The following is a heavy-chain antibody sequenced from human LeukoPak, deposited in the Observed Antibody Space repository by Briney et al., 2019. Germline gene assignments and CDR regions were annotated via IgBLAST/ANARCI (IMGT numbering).Heavy chain of an antibody. V-gene: IGHV4-59*01. D-gene: IGHD2-2*01. CDR2: ISYTGST. J-gene: IGHJ2*01. CDR3: ATYRTSFIYWYFDL. Sequence: SESLSLTCTVSGASIRSSYWSWIRQPPGKGLEWIGYISYTGSTNYNPSLKSRVSLSVDTSKNQFSLELSSVTAADTAVYYCATYRTSFIYWYFDLWGRGTLVTVSS. CDR1: GASIRSSY.